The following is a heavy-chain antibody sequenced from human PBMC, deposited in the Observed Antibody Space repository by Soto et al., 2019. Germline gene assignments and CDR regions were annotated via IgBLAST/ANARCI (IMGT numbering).Heavy chain of an antibody. Sequence: EVQLVESGGGLVRPAGSLRLSCAASGFTFSNYEMNWVRQAPGKGLEWVSYISSSAVTIFYADSVKGRFTISGDNAKNSLYLQMITLRAEDTALYYCVRADAYITNALDYWGRGTLVTVSS. CDR3: VRADAYITNALDY. CDR1: GFTFSNYE. D-gene: IGHD2-2*01. J-gene: IGHJ4*02. V-gene: IGHV3-48*03. CDR2: ISSSAVTI.